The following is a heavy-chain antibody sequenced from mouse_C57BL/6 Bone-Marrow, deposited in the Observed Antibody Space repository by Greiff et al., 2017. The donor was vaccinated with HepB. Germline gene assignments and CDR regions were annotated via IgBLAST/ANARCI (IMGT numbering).Heavy chain of an antibody. V-gene: IGHV5-4*01. J-gene: IGHJ4*01. Sequence: EVKLVESGGGLVKPGGSLKLSCAASGFTFSSYAMSWVRQTPEKRLEWVASISDGGSYTYYTDNVKGRFTISRDNAKNNLYLQMSHLKSEDTAMYYCARDGPGAMDYWGQGTSVTVSS. CDR2: ISDGGSYT. CDR3: ARDGPGAMDY. CDR1: GFTFSSYA.